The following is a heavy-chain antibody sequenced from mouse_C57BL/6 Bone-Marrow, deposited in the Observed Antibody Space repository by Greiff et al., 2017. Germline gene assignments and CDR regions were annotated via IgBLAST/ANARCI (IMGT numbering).Heavy chain of an antibody. CDR3: TRRLITTVHWYFDV. CDR1: GYTFTSYW. Sequence: EVQLQQSGTVLARPGASVKMSCKTSGYTFTSYWMHWVKQRPGQGLEWIGAIYPGNSDTSYNQKFKGKAKLTAVTSASTAYMELSSLTNEDSAVYYCTRRLITTVHWYFDVWGTGTTVTVSS. D-gene: IGHD1-1*01. J-gene: IGHJ1*03. V-gene: IGHV1-5*01. CDR2: IYPGNSDT.